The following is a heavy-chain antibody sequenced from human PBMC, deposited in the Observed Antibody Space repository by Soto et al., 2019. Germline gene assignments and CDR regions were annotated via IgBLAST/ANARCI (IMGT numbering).Heavy chain of an antibody. J-gene: IGHJ6*02. V-gene: IGHV3-21*01. CDR1: GFTFSNYS. CDR2: ISSSSYI. Sequence: SGFTFSNYSMNWVRQAPGKGLEWVSAISSSSYIYYADSVKGRFTISRDNAKNSLYLQMNSLRAEDTAVYYCARGRGMDVWGQGTTVTVS. CDR3: ARGRGMDV.